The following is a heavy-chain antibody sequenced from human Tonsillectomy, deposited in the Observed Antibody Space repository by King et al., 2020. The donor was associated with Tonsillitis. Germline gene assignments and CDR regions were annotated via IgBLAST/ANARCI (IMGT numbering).Heavy chain of an antibody. CDR2: IKRKSDGGTT. D-gene: IGHD3-3*01. J-gene: IGHJ6*03. CDR1: GFTFSDVW. CDR3: TKNLRFLEWLFPPDTDYYMDV. V-gene: IGHV3-15*01. Sequence: VQLVESGGGLLKPGGSLRLSCAASGFTFSDVWMTWVRQAPGKGLEWVGRIKRKSDGGTTDYAAPVKGRFTISRDDSKNTLYLQMNSLKTKDTAGYYCTKNLRFLEWLFPPDTDYYMDVWGKGTTVTVSS.